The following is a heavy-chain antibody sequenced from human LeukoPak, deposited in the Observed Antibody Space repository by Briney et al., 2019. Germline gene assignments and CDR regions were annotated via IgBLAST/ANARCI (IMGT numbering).Heavy chain of an antibody. CDR3: AKDSYYDSSGYPYYFDY. D-gene: IGHD3-22*01. CDR2: ISGSGGST. J-gene: IGHJ4*02. Sequence: GGSLRLSCAASGFTFSSYAMSWVRQAPGKGLEWASAISGSGGSTYYADSVKGRFTISRDNSKNTLYLQMNSLRAEDTAVYYCAKDSYYDSSGYPYYFDYWGQGTLVTVSS. CDR1: GFTFSSYA. V-gene: IGHV3-23*01.